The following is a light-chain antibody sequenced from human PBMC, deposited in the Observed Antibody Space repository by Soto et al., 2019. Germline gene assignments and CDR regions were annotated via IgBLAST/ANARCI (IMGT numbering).Light chain of an antibody. CDR3: RQYNNWPET. Sequence: EIVMTQSPATLSVSPGERVTLSCRASQSVSSNLAWYQQKPGQAPRLLLYGVSTRATGIPARFSGGGSGTEFTLTISSLQSEDFAIYYCRQYNNWPETFGQGTKVDIK. CDR1: QSVSSN. J-gene: IGKJ1*01. CDR2: GVS. V-gene: IGKV3-15*01.